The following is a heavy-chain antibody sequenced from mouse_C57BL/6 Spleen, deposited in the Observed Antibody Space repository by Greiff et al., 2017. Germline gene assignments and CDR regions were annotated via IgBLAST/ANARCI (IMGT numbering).Heavy chain of an antibody. Sequence: QVQLQQPGAELVMPGASVKLSCKASGYTFTSYWMHWVKQRPGQGLEWIGELDPSDSYTNYNQQFKGKSTLTVDKSSSTAYMPLSSLTSEDSAVYYCARGDSSGYVGFAYWGQGTLVTVSA. J-gene: IGHJ3*01. CDR1: GYTFTSYW. V-gene: IGHV1-69*01. CDR3: ARGDSSGYVGFAY. CDR2: LDPSDSYT. D-gene: IGHD3-2*02.